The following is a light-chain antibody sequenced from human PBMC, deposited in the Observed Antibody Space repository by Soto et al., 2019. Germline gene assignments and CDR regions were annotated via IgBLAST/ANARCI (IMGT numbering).Light chain of an antibody. J-gene: IGLJ2*01. V-gene: IGLV1-44*01. CDR3: AAWDDSLNGLV. CDR1: SPNIGSNT. CDR2: GSD. Sequence: QPVLTQPPSASGTPGQRVTISCSGSSPNIGSNTVDWYQQLPAAAPKLLIYGSDQRPSGVPDRFSGSKSGTSASLAISGLQSEDEADYYCAAWDDSLNGLVFGGGTKLTVL.